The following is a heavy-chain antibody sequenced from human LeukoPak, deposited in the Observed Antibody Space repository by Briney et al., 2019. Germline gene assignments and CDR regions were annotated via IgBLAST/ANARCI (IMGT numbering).Heavy chain of an antibody. Sequence: ASVEVSCKVSGYSLSELSIHWVRQAPGKGLEWMGGFDFEDGETLYAQKFRGRLTVTEDTSISTAYMELSRLGSDDTAVYYCARGPFYYYYMDVWGKGTTVTVSS. J-gene: IGHJ6*03. V-gene: IGHV1-24*01. CDR2: FDFEDGET. CDR1: GYSLSELS. CDR3: ARGPFYYYYMDV.